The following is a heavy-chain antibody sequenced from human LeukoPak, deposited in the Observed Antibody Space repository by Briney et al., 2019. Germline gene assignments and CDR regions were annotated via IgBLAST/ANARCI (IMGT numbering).Heavy chain of an antibody. V-gene: IGHV4-39*01. CDR1: GGSISSSSYY. CDR3: ARSYTPDFWSGCYLPYD. J-gene: IGHJ4*02. CDR2: TYYSGST. Sequence: SETLSLTCTVSGGSISSSSYYWGWIRQPPGKGLEWIGSTYYSGSTYYNPSLKSRVTISVDTSKNQFSLKLSSVTAADTAVYYCARSYTPDFWSGCYLPYDWGQGTLVTVSS. D-gene: IGHD3-3*01.